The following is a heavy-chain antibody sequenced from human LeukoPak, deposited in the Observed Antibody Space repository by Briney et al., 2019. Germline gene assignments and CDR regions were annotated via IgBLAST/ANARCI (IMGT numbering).Heavy chain of an antibody. Sequence: ASVKVSCKASGGTFSSYAISWVRQAPGQGLEWMGGIIPISGTANYAQKFQGRVTITADESTSTAYMELSSLRSEDTAVYYCARWTATSYYYYGMDVWGQGTTVTVSS. CDR3: ARWTATSYYYYGMDV. J-gene: IGHJ6*02. D-gene: IGHD2-21*02. CDR1: GGTFSSYA. V-gene: IGHV1-69*13. CDR2: IIPISGTA.